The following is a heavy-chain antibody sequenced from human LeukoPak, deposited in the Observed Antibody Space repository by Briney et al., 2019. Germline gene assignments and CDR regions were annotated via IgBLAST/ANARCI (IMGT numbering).Heavy chain of an antibody. V-gene: IGHV1-18*01. CDR1: GYTFTSYG. D-gene: IGHD4-17*01. CDR2: ISAYNGNT. J-gene: IGHJ6*02. CDR3: ARDYGDYLRYYYYYGTDV. Sequence: GASVKVSCKASGYTFTSYGISWVRQAPGQGLEWMGWISAYNGNTNYAQKLQGRVTMTTDTSTSTAYVELRSLRSDDTAVYYCARDYGDYLRYYYYYGTDVWGQGTTVTVSS.